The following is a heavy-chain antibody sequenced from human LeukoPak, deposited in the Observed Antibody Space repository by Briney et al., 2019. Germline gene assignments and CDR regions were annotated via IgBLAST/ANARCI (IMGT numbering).Heavy chain of an antibody. D-gene: IGHD3-9*01. J-gene: IGHJ4*02. CDR2: ISAYNGNT. Sequence: GASVKVSCKASGYTFTSYGISWVRQAPGQGLEWMGWISAYNGNTNYAQKLQGRVTMTTDTSTSTAYMELGSLRSDDTAVYYCARTHAYDILTGYYNRYFDYWGQGTLVTVSS. CDR1: GYTFTSYG. CDR3: ARTHAYDILTGYYNRYFDY. V-gene: IGHV1-18*04.